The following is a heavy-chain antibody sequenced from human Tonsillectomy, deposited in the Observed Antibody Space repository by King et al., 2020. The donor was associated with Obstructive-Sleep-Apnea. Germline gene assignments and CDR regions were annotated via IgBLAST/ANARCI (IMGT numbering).Heavy chain of an antibody. J-gene: IGHJ6*02. V-gene: IGHV3-11*06. CDR3: ARYFTGGSCSYSYFGLDV. Sequence: VQLVESGGGLVKPGGSLRLSCAASGFTFGDYYMSWIRQAPGRGLEWISHISSSSSFTMYADSVKGRFTISRDSAKNSLYLQMNSLRAEDTGVYFCARYFTGGSCSYSYFGLDVWGQGTTVTVSS. CDR2: ISSSSSFT. D-gene: IGHD2-15*01. CDR1: GFTFGDYY.